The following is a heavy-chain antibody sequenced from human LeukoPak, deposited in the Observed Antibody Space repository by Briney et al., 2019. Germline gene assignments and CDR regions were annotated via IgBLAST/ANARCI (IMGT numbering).Heavy chain of an antibody. D-gene: IGHD3-10*01. V-gene: IGHV1-69*04. CDR2: IIPILGIA. Sequence: VASVKVSCKASGGTFSSYAISWVRQAPGQGLEWMGRIIPILGIANYAQKFQGRVTITADKSTSTAYMELSSLRSEDTAVYYCARAWALLWFGDLSYFDYWGQGTLVTVSS. CDR1: GGTFSSYA. CDR3: ARAWALLWFGDLSYFDY. J-gene: IGHJ4*02.